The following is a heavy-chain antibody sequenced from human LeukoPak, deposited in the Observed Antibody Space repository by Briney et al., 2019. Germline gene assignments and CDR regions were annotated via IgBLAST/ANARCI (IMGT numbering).Heavy chain of an antibody. CDR2: IIPIFGTA. D-gene: IGHD5-12*01. J-gene: IGHJ6*03. Sequence: GASVKVSCKASGGTFSSYAISWVRQAPGQGLEWMGGIIPIFGTANYAQKFQGRVTITADESTSTAYMELSRLRSDDTAVYYCARGGSLATRLYVNYYYYMDVWGKGTTVTVSS. V-gene: IGHV1-69*01. CDR3: ARGGSLATRLYVNYYYYMDV. CDR1: GGTFSSYA.